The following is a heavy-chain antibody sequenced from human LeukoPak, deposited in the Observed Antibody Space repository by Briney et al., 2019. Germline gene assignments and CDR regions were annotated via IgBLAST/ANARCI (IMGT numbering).Heavy chain of an antibody. Sequence: SETLSLTCTVSGGSISSSDYYWGWIRQPPGKGLEWIGSIYYSGNTYYNPSLKSRVIISVDTSKNQFSLKLSSVTAADTAVYYCVIPGGAARPYYWGQGTLVTVSS. V-gene: IGHV4-39*01. J-gene: IGHJ4*02. CDR2: IYYSGNT. CDR1: GGSISSSDYY. CDR3: VIPGGAARPYY. D-gene: IGHD6-6*01.